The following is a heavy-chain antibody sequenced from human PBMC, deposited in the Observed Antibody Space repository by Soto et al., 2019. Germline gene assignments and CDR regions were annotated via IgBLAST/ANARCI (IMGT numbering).Heavy chain of an antibody. Sequence: QVQLQESGPGLVKPSQTLSLTCTVSGGSISSGGYYWSWIRQHPGKGLEWIGYIYYSGSTYYNPSLKSRVTISVDTAKNQFSLMLRSVTAADTAVYYCARGLGYCSGGSCYPATYFDYWGQGTLVTVSS. CDR3: ARGLGYCSGGSCYPATYFDY. CDR2: IYYSGST. CDR1: GGSISSGGYY. D-gene: IGHD2-15*01. J-gene: IGHJ4*02. V-gene: IGHV4-31*03.